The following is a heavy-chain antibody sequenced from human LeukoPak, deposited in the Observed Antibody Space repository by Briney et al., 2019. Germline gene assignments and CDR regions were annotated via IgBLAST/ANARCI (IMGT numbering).Heavy chain of an antibody. CDR2: INPSGGST. J-gene: IGHJ5*02. D-gene: IGHD3-10*01. CDR3: AISSARKIWFGELSDNWFDP. CDR1: GYTFTSYY. Sequence: GASVKVSCRASGYTFTSYYMHWVRQAPGQGLEWMGIINPSGGSTSYAQKFQGRVTMTRDTSTSTVYMELSSLRSEDTAVYYCAISSARKIWFGELSDNWFDPWGQGTLVTVSS. V-gene: IGHV1-46*01.